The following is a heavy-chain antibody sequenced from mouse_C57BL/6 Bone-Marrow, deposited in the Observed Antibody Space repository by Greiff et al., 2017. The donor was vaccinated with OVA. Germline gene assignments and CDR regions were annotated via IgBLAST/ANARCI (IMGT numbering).Heavy chain of an antibody. CDR2: INPYNGGT. V-gene: IGHV1-19*01. D-gene: IGHD1-1*01. Sequence: EVQLQQSGPVLVKPGASVKMSCKASGYTFTDYYMNWVKQSHGKSLEWIGVINPYNGGTSYNQKFKGKATLTVDKSSSTAYMELNSLTSEDSAVYYCARGGGVVDYWGQGTTLTVSS. CDR1: GYTFTDYY. J-gene: IGHJ2*01. CDR3: ARGGGVVDY.